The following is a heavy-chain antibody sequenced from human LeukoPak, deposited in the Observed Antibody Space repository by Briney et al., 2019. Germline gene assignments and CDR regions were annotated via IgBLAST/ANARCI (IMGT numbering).Heavy chain of an antibody. Sequence: SVRVSCTASGGTFSSYAISWVRQAPGQGLEWMGRIIPILGIANYAQKFQGRVTITADKSTSTAYMELSSLRSEATAVYYCAFRDSSGYYYLDYWGQGTLVTVSS. D-gene: IGHD3-22*01. CDR2: IIPILGIA. CDR3: AFRDSSGYYYLDY. CDR1: GGTFSSYA. J-gene: IGHJ4*02. V-gene: IGHV1-69*04.